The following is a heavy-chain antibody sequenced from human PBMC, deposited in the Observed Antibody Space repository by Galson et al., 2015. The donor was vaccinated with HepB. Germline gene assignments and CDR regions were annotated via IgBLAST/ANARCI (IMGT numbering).Heavy chain of an antibody. V-gene: IGHV3-15*01. Sequence: SLRLSCAASGITFTNAWMSWVRQAPGKGLEWVGRIKSKADGGTTDYGAPVKDRFIISRDESKNTLYLQMSSLKTDDTAVYYCATDRHAQEYYGDYWGYFRYWGQGTLVTVSS. D-gene: IGHD4-17*01. CDR2: IKSKADGGTT. CDR1: GITFTNAW. J-gene: IGHJ4*02. CDR3: ATDRHAQEYYGDYWGYFRY.